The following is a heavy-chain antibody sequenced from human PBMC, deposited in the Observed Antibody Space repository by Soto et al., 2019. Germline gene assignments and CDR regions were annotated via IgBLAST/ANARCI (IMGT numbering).Heavy chain of an antibody. J-gene: IGHJ6*02. CDR1: VFSFSDYE. D-gene: IGHD2-15*01. CDR3: TRGAGFFYGVDV. CDR2: ISFSGSTI. Sequence: VGSLRLSCASSVFSFSDYEMNCVRHSPGKWLEWIAHISFSGSTIYYADSVKGRFSISRDNSKNFLYLQMSGLRADDSAVYYCTRGAGFFYGVDVWGLGTTVTVSS. V-gene: IGHV3-48*03.